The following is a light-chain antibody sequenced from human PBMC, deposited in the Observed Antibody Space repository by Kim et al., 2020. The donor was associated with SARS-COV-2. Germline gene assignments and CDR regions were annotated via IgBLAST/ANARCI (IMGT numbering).Light chain of an antibody. Sequence: DTQMTQSPSSLSASVGDRVIITCRASQSITSHLNWYQQKPGKAPKLLIYTTTTLHTGVPSRFSGSGSGTDFTLTITSLQPEDIATYYCHQSYSTPHTFGQGTKLEI. CDR3: HQSYSTPHT. V-gene: IGKV1-39*01. J-gene: IGKJ2*01. CDR2: TTT. CDR1: QSITSH.